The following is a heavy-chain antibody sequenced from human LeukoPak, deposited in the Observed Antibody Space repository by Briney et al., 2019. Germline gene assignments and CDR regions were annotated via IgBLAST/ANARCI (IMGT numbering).Heavy chain of an antibody. Sequence: GGSLRLSCAASGFTFSSYSMNWVRQAPGKGLEWVSYISTSGSAIYYADSVKGRFTISRDNAKHSLDLQMRSLRAEDTAVYYCARDRGGYFDYWGQGALVTVSS. D-gene: IGHD3-10*01. J-gene: IGHJ4*02. CDR3: ARDRGGYFDY. CDR2: ISTSGSAI. V-gene: IGHV3-48*04. CDR1: GFTFSSYS.